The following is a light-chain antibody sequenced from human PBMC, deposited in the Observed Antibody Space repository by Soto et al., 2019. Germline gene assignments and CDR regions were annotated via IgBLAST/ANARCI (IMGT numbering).Light chain of an antibody. J-gene: IGLJ2*01. CDR3: QVWDISSNRVV. V-gene: IGLV3-21*04. CDR2: YDT. Sequence: SYELTQPPSLSVAPGETARITCGGYNIGSKTVHWYQQKPGQAPVLVIFYDTDRPSGTPERFSGSNSGNTATLTINRVEVGDEADYYFQVWDISSNRVVFGGGTKVTVL. CDR1: NIGSKT.